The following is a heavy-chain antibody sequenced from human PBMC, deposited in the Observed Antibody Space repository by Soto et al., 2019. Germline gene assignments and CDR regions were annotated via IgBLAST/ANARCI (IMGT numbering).Heavy chain of an antibody. Sequence: HVQLVESGGGVVQPGRSLRLSCAASGFTFSNYAMHWVRQAPGKGLEWVAVILYDGTNKYYADSVKGRFTISRDNSKSTLFLQMNSLRAEDKAVFYCARSEDRSGYYYVENAFDIGGQGTMVTVSS. CDR3: ARSEDRSGYYYVENAFDI. CDR1: GFTFSNYA. J-gene: IGHJ3*02. D-gene: IGHD3-22*01. CDR2: ILYDGTNK. V-gene: IGHV3-30-3*01.